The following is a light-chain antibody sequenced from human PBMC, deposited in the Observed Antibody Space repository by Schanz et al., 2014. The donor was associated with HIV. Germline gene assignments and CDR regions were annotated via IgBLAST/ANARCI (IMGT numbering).Light chain of an antibody. CDR1: YSNIRNNY. CDR3: GTWENTLTGEI. Sequence: QSVLTQPPSVSAAPGQKVTITCSGTYSNIRNNYVPWYQQFPGAAPRLLMYLNNQRPSGIPDRFSGSKSGTSATLVISDLQTGDEADYYCGTWENTLTGEIFGGGTKLTVL. CDR2: LNN. V-gene: IGLV1-51*01. J-gene: IGLJ2*01.